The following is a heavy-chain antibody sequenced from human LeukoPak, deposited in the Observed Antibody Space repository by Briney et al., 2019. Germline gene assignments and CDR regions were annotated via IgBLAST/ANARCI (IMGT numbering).Heavy chain of an antibody. D-gene: IGHD6-19*01. CDR3: AKQQRPVLSVGYFDY. Sequence: GGSLRLSCAASGFHFSRNGMTWVRPAPGKGREWVSARIGSGGSTSYAASVKGRFTISRDNSKNTLYLQMNGLRAEDTAVYYCAKQQRPVLSVGYFDYWGQGTLVTVSS. V-gene: IGHV3-23*01. CDR2: RIGSGGST. CDR1: GFHFSRNG. J-gene: IGHJ4*02.